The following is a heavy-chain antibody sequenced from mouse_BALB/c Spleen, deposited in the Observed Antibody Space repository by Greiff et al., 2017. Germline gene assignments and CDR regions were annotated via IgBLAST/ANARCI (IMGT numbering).Heavy chain of an antibody. J-gene: IGHJ1*01. CDR2: ISSGSSTI. V-gene: IGHV5-17*02. D-gene: IGHD2-4*01. CDR3: ARPSTMSTTGYFDV. CDR1: GFTFSSFG. Sequence: EVHLVESGGGLVQPGGSRKLSCAASGFTFSSFGMHWVRQAPEKGLEWVAYISSGSSTIYYADTVKGRFTISRDNPKNTLFLQMTSLRSEDTAMYYCARPSTMSTTGYFDVWGAGTTVTVSS.